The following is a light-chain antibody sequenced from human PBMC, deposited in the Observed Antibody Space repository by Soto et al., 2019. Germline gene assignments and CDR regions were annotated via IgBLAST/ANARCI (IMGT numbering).Light chain of an antibody. J-gene: IGLJ2*01. CDR2: DVS. Sequence: QSALTQPASVSGSPGQSITISCAGTSGDVGAYNFVTWFQQHPGKVPKLIIYDVSDRPSGVSDRFSGSKSRNTASLTISGLLAEDEGDYYCGSYTTSNTMIFGGGTKLTVL. CDR1: SGDVGAYNF. V-gene: IGLV2-14*01. CDR3: GSYTTSNTMI.